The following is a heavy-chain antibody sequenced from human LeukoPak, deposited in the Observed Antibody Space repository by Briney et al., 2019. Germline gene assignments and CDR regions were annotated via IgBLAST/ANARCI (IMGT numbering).Heavy chain of an antibody. J-gene: IGHJ4*02. CDR2: ISGSGGST. V-gene: IGHV3-23*01. Sequence: GGSLRLSCAASGFTFSDYYMSWIRQAPGKGLEWVSAISGSGGSTYYADSVKGRFTISRDNSKNTLYLQMNSLRAEDTAVYYCAKAAPSDFWSGYHPHFDYWGQGTLVTVSS. D-gene: IGHD3-3*01. CDR3: AKAAPSDFWSGYHPHFDY. CDR1: GFTFSDYY.